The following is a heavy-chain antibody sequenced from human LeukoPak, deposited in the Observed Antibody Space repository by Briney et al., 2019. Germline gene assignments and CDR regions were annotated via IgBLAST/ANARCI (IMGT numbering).Heavy chain of an antibody. CDR3: ARDHFTNHYDSSGYYGCFDY. V-gene: IGHV3-33*01. D-gene: IGHD3-22*01. CDR2: IWYDGSNK. Sequence: HPGGSLRLSCAASGFTFSSSGMHWVRQAPGKGLEGVGVIWYDGSNKYYADSVKGRFTISRDNSKNTLYLQMNSLRAEDTAVYYCARDHFTNHYDSSGYYGCFDYWGQGTLVTVSS. J-gene: IGHJ4*02. CDR1: GFTFSSSG.